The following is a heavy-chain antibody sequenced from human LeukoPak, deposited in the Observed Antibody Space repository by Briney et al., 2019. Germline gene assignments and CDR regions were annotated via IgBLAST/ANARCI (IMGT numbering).Heavy chain of an antibody. Sequence: GRSLRLSCAASGFTFDDYAMHWVRQAPGKGLEWVSGISWNSGSIGYADSVKGRFTISRDNAKNSLYLQMNSLRAEDTALYYCAKDKGGWMGSDGLDAFDIWGQGTMVTVSS. CDR2: ISWNSGSI. D-gene: IGHD3-10*01. J-gene: IGHJ3*02. V-gene: IGHV3-9*01. CDR3: AKDKGGWMGSDGLDAFDI. CDR1: GFTFDDYA.